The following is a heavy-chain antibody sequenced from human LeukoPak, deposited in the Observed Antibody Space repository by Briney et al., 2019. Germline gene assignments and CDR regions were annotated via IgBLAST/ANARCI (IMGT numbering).Heavy chain of an antibody. D-gene: IGHD6-19*01. V-gene: IGHV3-9*01. Sequence: GGSLRLSCAASGFTFDDYAMHWVRQAPGKGLEWVSGISWNSGSIGYADSVKGRFTISRDNAKNSLYLQMNSLRAEDTALYYCAKDSSGSGGWSFDYWGQGTLVTVSS. CDR3: AKDSSGSGGWSFDY. J-gene: IGHJ4*02. CDR1: GFTFDDYA. CDR2: ISWNSGSI.